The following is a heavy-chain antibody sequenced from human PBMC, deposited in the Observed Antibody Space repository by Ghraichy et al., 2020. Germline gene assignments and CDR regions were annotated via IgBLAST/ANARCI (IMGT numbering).Heavy chain of an antibody. CDR3: AREATGSGSYVYYYYYGMDV. Sequence: GGSLRLSCAASGFTFSSYSMNWVRQAPGKGLEWVSSISSSSSYIYYADSVKGRFTISRDNAKNSLYLQMNSLRAEDTAVYYCAREATGSGSYVYYYYYGMDVWGQGTTVTVSS. J-gene: IGHJ6*02. CDR1: GFTFSSYS. CDR2: ISSSSSYI. D-gene: IGHD3-10*01. V-gene: IGHV3-21*01.